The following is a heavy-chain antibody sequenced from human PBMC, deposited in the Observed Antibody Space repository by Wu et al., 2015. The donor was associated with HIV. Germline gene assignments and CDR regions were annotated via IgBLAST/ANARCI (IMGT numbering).Heavy chain of an antibody. CDR3: ARDLRPGSSWVPGKGRGILLLCMDV. V-gene: IGHV1-18*01. D-gene: IGHD6-13*01. Sequence: QDQLVQSGAEVKRPGASVKVSCKASGYTFTSYGISWVRQAPGQGLEWMGWISTYNGNTNYAQKLQGRVTMTTDTFTSTAYMELKSLRSDDTAVYYCARDLRPGSSWVPGKGRGILLLCMDVVGPRDHGHRLL. J-gene: IGHJ6*02. CDR1: GYTFTSYG. CDR2: ISTYNGNT.